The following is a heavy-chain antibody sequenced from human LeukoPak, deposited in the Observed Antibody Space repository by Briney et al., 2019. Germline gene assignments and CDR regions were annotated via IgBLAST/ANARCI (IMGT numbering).Heavy chain of an antibody. V-gene: IGHV3-23*01. CDR2: ISGSGGST. Sequence: PRGSLRLSCAASGFTFRSYAMSWVRQAPGKGLEWVSAISGSGGSTYYADSVKGRFTISRDNSENTLYLQMNSLRAEDTAVYYCAKGQQWLVLKSAFDIWGQGTMVTVSS. CDR3: AKGQQWLVLKSAFDI. D-gene: IGHD6-19*01. CDR1: GFTFRSYA. J-gene: IGHJ3*02.